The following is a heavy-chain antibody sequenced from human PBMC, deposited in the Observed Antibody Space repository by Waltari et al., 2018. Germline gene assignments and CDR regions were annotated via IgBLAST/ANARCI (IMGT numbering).Heavy chain of an antibody. D-gene: IGHD4-17*01. V-gene: IGHV3-21*06. CDR2: IIRRSNYI. CDR3: ARATVTTFNYFGLDV. Sequence: EVQLVESGGGLVKPGGSLRLSCAASGFIFSSYSMNWVRQAPGKGREWVSSIIRRSNYIYYADSVKGRFAISRDNAKNSLYLQMNSLRAEDTAVYYCARATVTTFNYFGLDVWGQGTTVTVSS. J-gene: IGHJ6*02. CDR1: GFIFSSYS.